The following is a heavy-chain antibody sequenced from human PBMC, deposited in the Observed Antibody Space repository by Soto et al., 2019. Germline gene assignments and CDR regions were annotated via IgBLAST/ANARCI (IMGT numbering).Heavy chain of an antibody. CDR2: IYYSGST. CDR3: ARWRLFTAKYDSSGYDYGMDG. Sequence: TSETLSLTCTVSGGSISSYYWSWIRQPPGKGLEWIGYIYYSGSTNYNPSLKSRVTISVDTSKNQFSLKLSSVTAADTAVYYCARWRLFTAKYDSSGYDYGMDGWGQGTTVTVSS. J-gene: IGHJ6*02. CDR1: GGSISSYY. V-gene: IGHV4-59*01. D-gene: IGHD3-22*01.